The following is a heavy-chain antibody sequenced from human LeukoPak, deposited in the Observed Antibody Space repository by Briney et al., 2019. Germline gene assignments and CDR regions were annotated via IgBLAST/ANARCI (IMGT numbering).Heavy chain of an antibody. CDR3: ATLDGDYVVGDY. V-gene: IGHV1-46*01. J-gene: IGHJ4*02. CDR1: GYTFTSYY. D-gene: IGHD4-17*01. CDR2: INPSGGST. Sequence: ASVKVSCKASGYTFTSYYMHWVRQAPGQGLEWMGIINPSGGSTSYAQKFQGRVTMTRDTSTSTVYMELSSLRSEDTAVYYCATLDGDYVVGDYWGQGILVTVSS.